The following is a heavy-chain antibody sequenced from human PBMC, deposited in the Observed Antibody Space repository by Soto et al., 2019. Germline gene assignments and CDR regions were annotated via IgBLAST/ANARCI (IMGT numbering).Heavy chain of an antibody. Sequence: GGSLRLSCAASGFTFSSYSMNWVRQAPGKGLEWVSYISSSSSTIYYADSVKGRFTISRDNAKNSLYLQMNSLRAEDTAVYYCARDLGVRGFLEWLSPLGYWGQGTLVTVSS. CDR3: ARDLGVRGFLEWLSPLGY. CDR2: ISSSSSTI. CDR1: GFTFSSYS. J-gene: IGHJ4*02. V-gene: IGHV3-48*01. D-gene: IGHD3-3*01.